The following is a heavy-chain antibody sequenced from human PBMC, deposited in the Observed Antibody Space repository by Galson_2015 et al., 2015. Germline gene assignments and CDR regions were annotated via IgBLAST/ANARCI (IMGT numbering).Heavy chain of an antibody. D-gene: IGHD6-19*01. J-gene: IGHJ5*02. CDR2: ISYDGSNK. Sequence: SLRLSCAASGFTFSSYAMHWVRQAPGKGLEWVAVISYDGSNKYYADSVKGRFTISRDNSKNTLYLQMNSLRAEDTAVYYCARANPGIAVAGGDWFDPWGQGTLVTVSS. CDR1: GFTFSSYA. V-gene: IGHV3-30-3*01. CDR3: ARANPGIAVAGGDWFDP.